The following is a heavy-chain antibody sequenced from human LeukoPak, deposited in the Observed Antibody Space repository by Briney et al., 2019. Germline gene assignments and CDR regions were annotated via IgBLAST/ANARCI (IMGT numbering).Heavy chain of an antibody. V-gene: IGHV6-1*01. CDR3: ARVLTAAGTFDP. Sequence: SQTLSLTCAISGDSVSSNSATWNWIRQSPSRGLEWLGRTYYRSKWYNDYAVSVKIRITVNPDTSKNQLSLQLNSVTPEDTAVYYCARVLTAAGTFDPWGQGILVTVSS. CDR2: TYYRSKWYN. J-gene: IGHJ5*02. CDR1: GDSVSSNSAT. D-gene: IGHD6-13*01.